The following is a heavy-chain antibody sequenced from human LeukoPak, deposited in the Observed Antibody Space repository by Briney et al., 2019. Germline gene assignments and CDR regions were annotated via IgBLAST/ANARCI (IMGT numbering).Heavy chain of an antibody. D-gene: IGHD5-18*01. CDR2: ISAGGNHA. Sequence: GGSLRLSCAASGFTFTDYTMTCVRLAPGKGLEWVSTISAGGNHAYYAESFRGRFTVSKDNSNNSLYLQMSSLGVDDTAVYYCAKNVFGVRVGYSYVNAFDSWGQGAQVTVSS. CDR3: AKNVFGVRVGYSYVNAFDS. V-gene: IGHV3-23*01. J-gene: IGHJ4*02. CDR1: GFTFTDYT.